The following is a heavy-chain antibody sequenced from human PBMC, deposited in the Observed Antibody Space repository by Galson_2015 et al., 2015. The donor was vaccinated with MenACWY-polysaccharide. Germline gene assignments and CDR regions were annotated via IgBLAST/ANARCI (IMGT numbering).Heavy chain of an antibody. CDR3: ARDWSSIAAADYYFDY. D-gene: IGHD6-13*01. Sequence: SLRLSCAASRFTFSSYSMNWVRQAPGKGLEWVSYISSSSSTIYYADSVKGRFTISRDNAKNSLYLQMNSLRAEDTAVYYCARDWSSIAAADYYFDYWGQGTLVTVSS. V-gene: IGHV3-48*01. CDR1: RFTFSSYS. J-gene: IGHJ4*02. CDR2: ISSSSSTI.